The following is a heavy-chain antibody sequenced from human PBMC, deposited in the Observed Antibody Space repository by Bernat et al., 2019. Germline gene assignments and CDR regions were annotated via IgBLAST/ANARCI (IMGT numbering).Heavy chain of an antibody. CDR3: AKYGLVGGFDP. D-gene: IGHD6-19*01. CDR2: MYYNGRA. CDR1: SGTINTHF. J-gene: IGHJ5*02. V-gene: IGHV4-59*11. Sequence: QVQLQESGPGLVKPSETLSLTCTVSSGTINTHFWSWIRQPPGKGLEWIGYMYYNGRATYNPSLESRATILVDTSRNQFSLKLSSVTAADTAVYYCAKYGLVGGFDPWGQGALVTVCS.